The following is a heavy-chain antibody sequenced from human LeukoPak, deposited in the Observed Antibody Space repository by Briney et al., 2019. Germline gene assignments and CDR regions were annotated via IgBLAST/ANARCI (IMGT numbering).Heavy chain of an antibody. D-gene: IGHD2-2*01. CDR1: GFTFSSYS. CDR3: ARAKSVVVPAGDI. CDR2: ISSSSTI. J-gene: IGHJ3*02. V-gene: IGHV3-48*01. Sequence: GGSLRLSCAASGFTFSSYSMNWVREAPGKGVEWVSYISSSSTIYYTDSVKGGFTISRDNDKKTIYLKINSLRAEDTAVYYCARAKSVVVPAGDIWGQGTMVTVSS.